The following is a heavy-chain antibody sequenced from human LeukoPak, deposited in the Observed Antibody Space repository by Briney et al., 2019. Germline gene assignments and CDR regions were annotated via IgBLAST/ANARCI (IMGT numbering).Heavy chain of an antibody. CDR2: INPSGGST. J-gene: IGHJ6*02. D-gene: IGHD6-13*01. V-gene: IGHV1-46*01. CDR3: ARPDKRQQLDNYYYYGMDV. CDR1: GYTFTSYY. Sequence: ASVKVSCKASGYTFTSYYMHWVRQAPGQGLEWMGIINPSGGSTNYAQKFQGRVTITADESTSTAYMELSSLRSEDTAVYYCARPDKRQQLDNYYYYGMDVWGQGTTVTVSS.